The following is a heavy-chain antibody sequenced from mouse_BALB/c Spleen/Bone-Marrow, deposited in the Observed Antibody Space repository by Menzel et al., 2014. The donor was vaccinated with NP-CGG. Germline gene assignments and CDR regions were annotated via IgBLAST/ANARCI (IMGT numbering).Heavy chain of an antibody. CDR3: ASSGSSPAWFAY. V-gene: IGHV1S126*01. Sequence: QVQLQQSGPQLVRPGASVKISCKASGYSFTSYWMHWVKQRPGQGLEWIGMIDPSDSETRLNQMFKDKATLTVDKSSSTAYIQLSSPTSEDSAVYYCASSGSSPAWFAYWGQGTLVTVSA. D-gene: IGHD1-1*01. J-gene: IGHJ3*01. CDR2: IDPSDSET. CDR1: GYSFTSYW.